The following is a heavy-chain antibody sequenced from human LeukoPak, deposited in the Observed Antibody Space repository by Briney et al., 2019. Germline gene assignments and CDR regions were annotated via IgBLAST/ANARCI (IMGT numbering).Heavy chain of an antibody. Sequence: GGSLRLSCAASGFTFGDYAMHWVRQAPGKGLEWVSGISWNSGSIGYAASVKGRFTISRDNAKNSLYLQMNSLRAEDTALYYCAKGPEAYYYDSSGPFDYWGQGTLVTVSS. J-gene: IGHJ4*02. D-gene: IGHD3-22*01. CDR3: AKGPEAYYYDSSGPFDY. V-gene: IGHV3-9*01. CDR1: GFTFGDYA. CDR2: ISWNSGSI.